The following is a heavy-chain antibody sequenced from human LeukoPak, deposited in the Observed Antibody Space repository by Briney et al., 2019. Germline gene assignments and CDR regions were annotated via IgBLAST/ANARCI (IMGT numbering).Heavy chain of an antibody. CDR2: IKQDGSEK. J-gene: IGHJ4*02. CDR3: ARNLYGDYSGFDF. CDR1: GFTFSTHW. D-gene: IGHD4-17*01. V-gene: IGHV3-7*03. Sequence: GGSLRLSCAASGFTFSTHWMSWVRQAPGKGLEWVANIKQDGSEKYYVDSVKGRFTISRDNAKNSLYLQMNSLRAEDTAVYYCARNLYGDYSGFDFWGQGTLVTVSS.